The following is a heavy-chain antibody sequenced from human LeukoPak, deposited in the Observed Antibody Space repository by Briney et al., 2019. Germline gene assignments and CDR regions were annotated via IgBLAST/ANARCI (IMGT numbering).Heavy chain of an antibody. CDR1: GFTFSSYS. Sequence: GGSLRLSCAASGFTFSSYSMNWVRQAPGKGLEWVSSISSSSSYIYYADSVKGRFTISRDNAKNSLYLQMNSLRAEDTAVYYCARREERRSGMRWDFDYWGQGTLVTVSS. CDR2: ISSSSSYI. D-gene: IGHD6-19*01. V-gene: IGHV3-21*01. J-gene: IGHJ4*02. CDR3: ARREERRSGMRWDFDY.